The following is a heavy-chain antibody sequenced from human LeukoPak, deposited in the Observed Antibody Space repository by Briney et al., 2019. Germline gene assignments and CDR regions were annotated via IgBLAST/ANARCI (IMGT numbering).Heavy chain of an antibody. Sequence: ASVKVSCKASGYSFIGYYMNWVRQAPGQGLEWMGWINPNSGGTSYAQKFKGRVTMTRDTSINTAYMELSRLTSDDTAVYYCARDSGVKAYSYDSRNYYRIKRLDPWGQGTQVTVSS. V-gene: IGHV1-2*02. CDR1: GYSFIGYY. D-gene: IGHD3-22*01. CDR2: INPNSGGT. J-gene: IGHJ5*02. CDR3: ARDSGVKAYSYDSRNYYRIKRLDP.